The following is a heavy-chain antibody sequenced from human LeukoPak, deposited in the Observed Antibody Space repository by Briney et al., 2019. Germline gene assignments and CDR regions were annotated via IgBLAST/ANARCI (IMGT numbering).Heavy chain of an antibody. V-gene: IGHV3-21*04. J-gene: IGHJ4*02. Sequence: GGSLRLSCAASGFTFSSHSMDWVRQAPGKGLEWVSSISSSSSYIYYADSVKGRFTISRDNSKNTLYLQMNSLRAEDTAVYYCAKSQLWFKIFDYWGQGTLVTVSS. CDR2: ISSSSSYI. D-gene: IGHD5-18*01. CDR1: GFTFSSHS. CDR3: AKSQLWFKIFDY.